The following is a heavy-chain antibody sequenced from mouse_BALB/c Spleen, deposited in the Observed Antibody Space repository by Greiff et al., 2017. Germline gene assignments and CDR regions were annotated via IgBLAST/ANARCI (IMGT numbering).Heavy chain of an antibody. CDR2: ISTYYGDA. CDR1: GYTFTDYA. CDR3: ARRAYGNSLDY. V-gene: IGHV1S137*01. Sequence: VQLQESGAELVRPGVSVKISCKGSGYTFTDYAMHWVKQSHAKSLEWIGVISTYYGDASYNQKFKGKATMTVDKSSSTAYMELARLTSEDSAIYYCARRAYGNSLDYWGQGTTLTVSS. J-gene: IGHJ2*01. D-gene: IGHD2-10*02.